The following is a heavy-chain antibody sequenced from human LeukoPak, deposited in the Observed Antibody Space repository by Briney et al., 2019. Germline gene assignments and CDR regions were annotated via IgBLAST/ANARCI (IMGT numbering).Heavy chain of an antibody. D-gene: IGHD3-22*01. J-gene: IGHJ4*02. V-gene: IGHV3-53*01. CDR2: IYSDNT. Sequence: GGSLRLSCTVSGFTVSSNSMSWVRQAPGKGLEWVSFIYSDNTHYSDSVKGRFTISRDNSKSTLYLQMNSLKTEDTAVYFCVRVRRYDGGGRSYYFDYWGQGTLVTVSS. CDR3: VRVRRYDGGGRSYYFDY. CDR1: GFTVSSNS.